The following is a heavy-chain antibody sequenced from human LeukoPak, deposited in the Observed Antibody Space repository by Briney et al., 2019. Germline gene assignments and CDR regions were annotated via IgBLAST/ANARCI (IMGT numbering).Heavy chain of an antibody. J-gene: IGHJ4*02. CDR2: IYNSGNN. CDR1: GGSISSDY. D-gene: IGHD3-10*01. Sequence: SEPLSLTCTVSGGSISSDYWQWIRQPPGKGLEWVGYIYNSGNNHYNSSLKSRVTISIDTSKNQFSLKLASVTAADTAVYYCATRGYWGQGTLVAVSS. V-gene: IGHV4-59*08. CDR3: ATRGY.